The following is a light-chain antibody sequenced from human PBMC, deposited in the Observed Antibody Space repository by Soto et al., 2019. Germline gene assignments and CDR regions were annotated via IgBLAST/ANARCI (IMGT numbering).Light chain of an antibody. CDR2: GAS. CDR1: QNVDSNY. Sequence: EIVLTQSPGTLSLSPGEISTLSCRSSQNVDSNYLAWYQQKPGQAPRIIIFGASSRATDIPDRFSGSGSGTDFTLTISRLEPDDFAVYYCQQYGASPQTFGQGTKVDIK. CDR3: QQYGASPQT. V-gene: IGKV3-20*01. J-gene: IGKJ1*01.